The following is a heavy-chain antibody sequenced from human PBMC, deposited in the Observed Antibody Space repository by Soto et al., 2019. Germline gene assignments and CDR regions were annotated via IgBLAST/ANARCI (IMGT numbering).Heavy chain of an antibody. CDR2: TYYRSKWYN. D-gene: IGHD1-20*01. J-gene: IGHJ6*02. Sequence: SQTLALTCAISGDSVSSNSAAWNWIRQSPSRGLEWLGRTYYRSKWYNDYAVSVKSRITINPDTSKNQFSLQLNSVTPEDTAVYYCARDGYNWNPGGDYYYYYGMDVWGQGTTVTV. CDR3: ARDGYNWNPGGDYYYYYGMDV. CDR1: GDSVSSNSAA. V-gene: IGHV6-1*01.